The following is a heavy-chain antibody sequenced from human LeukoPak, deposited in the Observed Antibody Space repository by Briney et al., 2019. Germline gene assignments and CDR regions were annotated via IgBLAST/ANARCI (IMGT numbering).Heavy chain of an antibody. D-gene: IGHD6-13*01. J-gene: IGHJ6*03. CDR2: MNPNSGDT. Sequence: ASVKVSCKASGYTFTGYYMHWVRQATGQGLEWMGWMNPNSGDTGYAQKFQGRVTITRNTSISTAYMELSSLRSEDTAVYYCARGPGSSWYYYYYYMDVWGKGTTVTVSS. CDR1: GYTFTGYY. CDR3: ARGPGSSWYYYYYYMDV. V-gene: IGHV1-8*03.